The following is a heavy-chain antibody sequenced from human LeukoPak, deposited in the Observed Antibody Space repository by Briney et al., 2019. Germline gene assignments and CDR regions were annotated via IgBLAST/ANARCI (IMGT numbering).Heavy chain of an antibody. CDR2: ISSSSSYI. D-gene: IGHD6-19*01. CDR3: ARIAEGIAVAGTRYYYYYMDV. J-gene: IGHJ6*03. CDR1: GFTFSSYS. Sequence: GGSLRLSCAASGFTFSSYSMGWVRQAARKGLGLVSSISSSSSYIYYADSVKGRFTISRDNAKNSLYLQMNSLRAEDTAVYYCARIAEGIAVAGTRYYYYYMDVWGKGTTVTVSS. V-gene: IGHV3-21*01.